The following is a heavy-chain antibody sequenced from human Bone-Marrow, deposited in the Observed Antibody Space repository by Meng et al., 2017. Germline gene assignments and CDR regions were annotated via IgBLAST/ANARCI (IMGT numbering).Heavy chain of an antibody. Sequence: GESLKISCAASGFTFSSYEMNWVRQAPGKGLEWVSYISSSGSTIYYADSVKGRFTISRDNAKNSLYLQMNSLRAEDTAVYYCAYLAVAAHYYGMDVWGQGTTVTVSS. J-gene: IGHJ6*02. V-gene: IGHV3-48*03. CDR2: ISSSGSTI. CDR1: GFTFSSYE. CDR3: AYLAVAAHYYGMDV. D-gene: IGHD6-19*01.